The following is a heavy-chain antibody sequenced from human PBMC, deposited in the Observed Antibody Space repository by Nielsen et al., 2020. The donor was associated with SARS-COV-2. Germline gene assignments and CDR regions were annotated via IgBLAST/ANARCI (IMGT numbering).Heavy chain of an antibody. Sequence: ASVKVSCKASGYTFTSYDINWVRQATGQGLEWMGWMNPNSGNTGYAQKFQGRVTMTRNTSISTAYMELSSLRSEDTAVYYCATLSCSGVCYKGYGYWGQGTLVTVSS. CDR1: GYTFTSYD. D-gene: IGHD2-8*01. V-gene: IGHV1-8*01. CDR3: ATLSCSGVCYKGYGY. CDR2: MNPNSGNT. J-gene: IGHJ4*02.